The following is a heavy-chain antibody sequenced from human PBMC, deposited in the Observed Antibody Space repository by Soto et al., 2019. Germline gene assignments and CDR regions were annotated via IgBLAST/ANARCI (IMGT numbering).Heavy chain of an antibody. CDR1: GDSISSNSYY. Sequence: QLQLQESGPGLVKPSETLSLTCSVSGDSISSNSYYWAWIRQPPGKGLEWIGNIYYSGSTYYSPSLASRVTTSVDTSKNQFSLKLTSVTAADTAVYYCARQTDPYYTYTAFDIWGQGTVVIVSS. CDR2: IYYSGST. V-gene: IGHV4-39*01. CDR3: ARQTDPYYTYTAFDI. D-gene: IGHD3-16*01. J-gene: IGHJ3*02.